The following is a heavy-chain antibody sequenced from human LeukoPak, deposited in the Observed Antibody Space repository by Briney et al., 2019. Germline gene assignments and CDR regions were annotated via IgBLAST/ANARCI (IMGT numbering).Heavy chain of an antibody. D-gene: IGHD1-1*01. J-gene: IGHJ4*03. CDR1: GGSVSTYY. Sequence: PSETLSVTCAVYGGSVSTYYWSWIRQSPGKELEWIAEINHRGDTNYNPSVKSRVTISVDTSRNQFSLKVSSLTAADTAVYYCARGPTISETGYFDYWGQGTLVTVSS. V-gene: IGHV4-34*01. CDR3: ARGPTISETGYFDY. CDR2: INHRGDT.